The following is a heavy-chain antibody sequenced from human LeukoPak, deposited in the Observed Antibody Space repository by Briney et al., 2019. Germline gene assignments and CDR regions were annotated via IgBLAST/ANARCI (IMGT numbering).Heavy chain of an antibody. CDR1: SGSISSRGYY. CDR3: ARRPEALHAFDI. J-gene: IGHJ3*02. Sequence: SETLSLTCTVSSGSISSRGYYWGWIRQSPGKGLEWIGSLYYTGTTYYNPSLKSRITISADPSNNQFSLKVYSVTAADTAAYFCARRPEALHAFDIWGQGTTVTVSS. CDR2: LYYTGTT. V-gene: IGHV4-39*01.